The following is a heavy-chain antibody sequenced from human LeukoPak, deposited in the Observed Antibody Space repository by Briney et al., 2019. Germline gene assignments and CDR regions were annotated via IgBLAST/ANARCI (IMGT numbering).Heavy chain of an antibody. J-gene: IGHJ4*02. CDR2: INHSGST. V-gene: IGHV4-39*07. CDR1: GDSISSGDYY. CDR3: SRASSTSYYDY. Sequence: SETLSLTCTVSGDSISSGDYYWSWIRQPPGKGLEWIGEINHSGSTNYNPSLKSRVTISVDTSKNQFSLKLSSVTAADTALYYCSRASSTSYYDYWGQGSLVTVSS. D-gene: IGHD6-19*01.